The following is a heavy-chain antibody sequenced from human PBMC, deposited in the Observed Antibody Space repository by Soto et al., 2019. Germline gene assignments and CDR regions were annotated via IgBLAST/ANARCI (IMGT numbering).Heavy chain of an antibody. D-gene: IGHD3-3*01. CDR2: TRNKANSYTT. Sequence: PGGSLRLSCAASGFTFSDHYMDWVRQAPGRGLEWVGRTRNKANSYTTEYAASVKGRFTISRDDSKNSLYLQMNSLKTEDTAVHYCARGPYGFWSGYLDYWGQGTLVTVSS. CDR3: ARGPYGFWSGYLDY. J-gene: IGHJ4*02. V-gene: IGHV3-72*01. CDR1: GFTFSDHY.